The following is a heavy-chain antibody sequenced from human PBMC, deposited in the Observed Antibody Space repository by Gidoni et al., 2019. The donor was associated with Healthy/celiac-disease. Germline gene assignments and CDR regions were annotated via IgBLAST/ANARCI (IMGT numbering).Heavy chain of an antibody. CDR2: IYYSGST. V-gene: IGHV4-59*08. J-gene: IGHJ5*02. CDR3: ARHRSYGSGSYAGWFDP. Sequence: QVQLQESGPGLVKPSETLSLTCTVSGGSISSYYWSWLRQTPGKGLEWIGYIYYSGSTNYNPSLKSRVTISVDTSKNQFSRKLSSVTAADTAVYYCARHRSYGSGSYAGWFDPWGQGTLVTVSS. D-gene: IGHD3-10*01. CDR1: GGSISSYY.